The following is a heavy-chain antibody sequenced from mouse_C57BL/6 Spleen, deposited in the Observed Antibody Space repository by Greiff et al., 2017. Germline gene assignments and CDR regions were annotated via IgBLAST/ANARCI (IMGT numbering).Heavy chain of an antibody. CDR1: GYSITSGYY. CDR3: AREHYDYGGFAY. J-gene: IGHJ3*01. Sequence: EVQRVESGPGLVKPSQSLSLTCSVTGYSITSGYYWNWIRQFPGNKLEWMGYISYDGSNNYNPSLKNRISITRDTSKNQFFLKLNSVTTEDTATYYCAREHYDYGGFAYWGQGTLVTVSA. CDR2: ISYDGSN. D-gene: IGHD2-4*01. V-gene: IGHV3-6*01.